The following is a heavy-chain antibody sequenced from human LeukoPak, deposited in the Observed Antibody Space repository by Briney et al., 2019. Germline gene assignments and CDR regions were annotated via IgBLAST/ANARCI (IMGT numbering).Heavy chain of an antibody. D-gene: IGHD2-2*01. J-gene: IGHJ4*02. CDR3: AKEVVPGTSRSFDY. V-gene: IGHV3-30*04. CDR1: GFTFSSYA. CDR2: ISYDGSNK. Sequence: PGGSLRLSCAASGFTFSSYAMHWVRQAPGKGLEWVAVISYDGSNKYYADSVKGRFTISRDNSKNTLYLQMNSLRAEDTAIYYCAKEVVPGTSRSFDYWGQGTLVTVSS.